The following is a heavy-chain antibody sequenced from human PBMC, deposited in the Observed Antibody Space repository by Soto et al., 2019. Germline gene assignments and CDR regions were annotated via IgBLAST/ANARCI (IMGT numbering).Heavy chain of an antibody. CDR3: ARHGAQEDSTPYDY. Sequence: LSLTCTVSGGSISSSSYYWGWIRQPPGKGLEWIGSIYYSGSTYYNPSLKSRVTISVDTSKNQFSLKLSSVTAADTAVYYCARHGAQEDSTPYDYWGQGTLVTVSS. V-gene: IGHV4-39*01. J-gene: IGHJ4*02. CDR2: IYYSGST. D-gene: IGHD3-16*01. CDR1: GGSISSSSYY.